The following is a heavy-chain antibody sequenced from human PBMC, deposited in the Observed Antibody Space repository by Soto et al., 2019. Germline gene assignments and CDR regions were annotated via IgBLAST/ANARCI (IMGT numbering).Heavy chain of an antibody. D-gene: IGHD3-9*01. J-gene: IGHJ6*02. V-gene: IGHV1-69*13. CDR2: IIPIFGTA. CDR1: GGTFSSYA. Sequence: SVKVSCKASGGTFSSYAISWVRQAPGQGLEWMGGIIPIFGTANYAQKFQGRVTITADESTSTAYMELSSLRSEDTAVYYCARDPQGVRRGYFDWLSTPYYYYGMDVWGQGTTVTVS. CDR3: ARDPQGVRRGYFDWLSTPYYYYGMDV.